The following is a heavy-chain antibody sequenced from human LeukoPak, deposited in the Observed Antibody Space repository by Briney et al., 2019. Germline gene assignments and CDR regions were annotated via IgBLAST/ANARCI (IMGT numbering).Heavy chain of an antibody. V-gene: IGHV3-7*04. Sequence: QTGGSLRLSCTASGFTFSVYWMSWVRQAPGKGLEWVANIKQDGSEKYYVGSVKGRFTISRDNAKNSLYLQMNSLRAEDTAVYHCVRDVVIGDTGDNILFNYWGQGTLVTVSS. CDR2: IKQDGSEK. J-gene: IGHJ4*02. D-gene: IGHD3-16*02. CDR3: VRDVVIGDTGDNILFNY. CDR1: GFTFSVYW.